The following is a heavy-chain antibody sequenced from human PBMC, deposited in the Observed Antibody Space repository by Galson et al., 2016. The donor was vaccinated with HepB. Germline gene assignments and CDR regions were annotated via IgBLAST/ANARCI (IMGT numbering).Heavy chain of an antibody. Sequence: SLRLSCAASGFSLSNYGMSWVRQTPGKGLEWVSGIGGVGGSTNYADSVKGRFTISRDNSKNTLYLQMNSLRVEDTAMFYCARWYCSSANCFYDSWGQGTLVTVSS. CDR1: GFSLSNYG. V-gene: IGHV3-23*01. J-gene: IGHJ4*02. CDR2: IGGVGGST. CDR3: ARWYCSSANCFYDS. D-gene: IGHD2-2*01.